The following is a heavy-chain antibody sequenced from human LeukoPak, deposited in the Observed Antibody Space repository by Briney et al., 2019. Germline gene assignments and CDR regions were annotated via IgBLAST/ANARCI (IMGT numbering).Heavy chain of an antibody. CDR1: GFTFSSYD. J-gene: IGHJ3*02. D-gene: IGHD6-19*01. V-gene: IGHV3-13*01. CDR2: IGTAGDT. Sequence: GGSLRLSCAASGFTFSSYDMHWVRQATGKGLEWVSAIGTAGDTYYPGSVKGRFTISRENAKNSLYLQTNSLRAGDTAVYYCARTSGWLDAFDNWGQGTMVTVSS. CDR3: ARTSGWLDAFDN.